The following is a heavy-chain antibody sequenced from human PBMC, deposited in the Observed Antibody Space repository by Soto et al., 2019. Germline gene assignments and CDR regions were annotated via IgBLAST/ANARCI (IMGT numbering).Heavy chain of an antibody. CDR3: AREGLSGSGSYYVYYFDY. Sequence: QVQLVQSGAEVKKPGSSVKVSCKASGGTFSSYAISWVRQAPGQGLEWMGGIIPIFGTANYAQKFQGRVTITADESTSTAYMELSSLRSEDTAVYYCAREGLSGSGSYYVYYFDYWGQGTLVTVSS. V-gene: IGHV1-69*01. CDR2: IIPIFGTA. CDR1: GGTFSSYA. J-gene: IGHJ4*02. D-gene: IGHD3-10*01.